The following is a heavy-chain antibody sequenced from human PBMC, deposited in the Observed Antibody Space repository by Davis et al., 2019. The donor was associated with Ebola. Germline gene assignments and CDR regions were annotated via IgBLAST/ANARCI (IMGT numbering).Heavy chain of an antibody. CDR1: GFTFSNYA. CDR3: AEGGTNNFLGAN. CDR2: ISASGADI. Sequence: GESLKISCAASGFTFSNYAMSWVRQAPGGGLEWASGISASGADIKYADSVRGRFSISRDDSKNTLYLQMDSLRAEDTAVFYCAEGGTNNFLGANWGQGTLVTVSS. D-gene: IGHD1-1*01. J-gene: IGHJ4*02. V-gene: IGHV3-23*01.